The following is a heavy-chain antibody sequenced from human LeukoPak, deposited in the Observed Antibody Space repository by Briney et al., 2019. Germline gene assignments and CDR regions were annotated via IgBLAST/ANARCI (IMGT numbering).Heavy chain of an antibody. D-gene: IGHD2-2*01. CDR3: ARVTIVVVPAARVYYYYYYYIDL. CDR2: INHSGST. V-gene: IGHV4-34*01. Sequence: PSETLSLTCAVYGGSFSGYYWSWIRQPPGKGLEWIGEINHSGSTNYNPSLKSRVTISVDTSKNQFSLKLSSVTAADTAVYYCARVTIVVVPAARVYYYYYYYIDLWGKGTTVTVSS. J-gene: IGHJ6*03. CDR1: GGSFSGYY.